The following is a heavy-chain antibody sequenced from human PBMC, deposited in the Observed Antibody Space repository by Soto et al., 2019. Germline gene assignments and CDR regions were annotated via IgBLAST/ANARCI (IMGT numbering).Heavy chain of an antibody. J-gene: IGHJ2*01. D-gene: IGHD2-15*01. CDR3: ARTSLDLGYCSGGSCYPGRTWYFDL. Sequence: QLQLQESGPGLVKPSETLSLTCTVSGGSISSSSYYWGWIRQPPGKGLEWIGSIYYSGSTYYNPSLKSRVTISVDTSKNQFSLKLSSVTAADMAVYYCARTSLDLGYCSGGSCYPGRTWYFDLWGRGTLVTVSS. CDR1: GGSISSSSYY. CDR2: IYYSGST. V-gene: IGHV4-39*01.